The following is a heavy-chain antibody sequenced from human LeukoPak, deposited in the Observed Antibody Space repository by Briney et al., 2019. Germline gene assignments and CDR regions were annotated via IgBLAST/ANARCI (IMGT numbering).Heavy chain of an antibody. CDR3: ASSYDSSGYYIDY. CDR2: ISYDGSNK. Sequence: SGGSLRLSCAASGFTFSSYAMHWVRQAPGKGLEWVAVISYDGSNKYYADSVKGRFTISRDNSKNTLYLQMNSLRAEDTAVYYCASSYDSSGYYIDYWGQGTLVTVSS. CDR1: GFTFSSYA. J-gene: IGHJ4*02. V-gene: IGHV3-30-3*01. D-gene: IGHD3-22*01.